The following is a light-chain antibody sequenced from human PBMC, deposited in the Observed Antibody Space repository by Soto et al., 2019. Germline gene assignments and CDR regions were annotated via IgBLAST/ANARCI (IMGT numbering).Light chain of an antibody. V-gene: IGLV2-23*01. Sequence: QSVLTQPASVSGSPGQSSTISCTGTTSDVGSYNLVSWYQQHPDKAPKLIIYEGIRRPSGVSNRFSGSKSANTASLTISGLQAEDEADYHCSSYAGSSTYVFGTGTKVTVL. J-gene: IGLJ1*01. CDR1: TSDVGSYNL. CDR3: SSYAGSSTYV. CDR2: EGI.